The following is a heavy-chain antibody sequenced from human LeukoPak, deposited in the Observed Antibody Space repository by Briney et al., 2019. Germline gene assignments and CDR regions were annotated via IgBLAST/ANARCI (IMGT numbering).Heavy chain of an antibody. V-gene: IGHV1-69*04. CDR3: ARFHSCGYDN. CDR1: GGTFSSYA. D-gene: IGHD6-19*01. J-gene: IGHJ4*02. CDR2: TIPILGIA. Sequence: SVKVSCKASGGTFSSYAISWVRQAPGQGLEWMGRTIPILGIANYAQKFQGRVTITADKSTSTAYMELSSLRSEDTAVYYCARFHSCGYDNWGQGTLVTVSS.